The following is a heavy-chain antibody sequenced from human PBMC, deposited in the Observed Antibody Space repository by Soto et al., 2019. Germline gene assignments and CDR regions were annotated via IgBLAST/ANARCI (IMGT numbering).Heavy chain of an antibody. Sequence: GGSLRLSCAASGFTFSSYGMSWVRQAPGRGLECVSAIGGSGGSTYYADSVKGRFTISRDNSKNTLYLQMNSLRAEDTAIYYCAKGSRATGYYWGKGTLVTVSS. V-gene: IGHV3-23*01. CDR3: AKGSRATGYY. CDR1: GFTFSSYG. CDR2: IGGSGGST. J-gene: IGHJ4*02. D-gene: IGHD5-12*01.